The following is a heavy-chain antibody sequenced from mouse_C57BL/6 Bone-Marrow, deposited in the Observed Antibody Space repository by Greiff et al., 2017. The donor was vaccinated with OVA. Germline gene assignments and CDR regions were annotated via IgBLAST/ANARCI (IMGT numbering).Heavy chain of an antibody. CDR3: ASIYYYGSSDV. V-gene: IGHV1-59*01. CDR2: IDPSDSYT. J-gene: IGHJ1*03. CDR1: GYTFTSYW. Sequence: VQLQQPGAELVRPGTSVKLSCKASGYTFTSYWMHWVKQRPGQGLEWIGVIDPSDSYTNYNQKFKGKATLTVDTSSSTAYMQLSSLTSEDSAVYYCASIYYYGSSDVWGTGTTVTVSS. D-gene: IGHD1-1*01.